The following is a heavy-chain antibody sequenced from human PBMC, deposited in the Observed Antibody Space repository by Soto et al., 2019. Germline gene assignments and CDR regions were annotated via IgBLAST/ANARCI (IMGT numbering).Heavy chain of an antibody. CDR3: ARLPLRGGSYYQTLGYFDY. V-gene: IGHV4-38-2*01. CDR2: IYHSGST. D-gene: IGHD1-26*01. J-gene: IGHJ4*02. Sequence: PSETLSLTCAVSGYSISSGYYWGWIRQPPGKGLEWIGSIYHSGSTYYNPSLKSRVTISVDTSKNQFSLKLSSVTAADTAVYYCARLPLRGGSYYQTLGYFDYWGQGTLVTVSS. CDR1: GYSISSGYY.